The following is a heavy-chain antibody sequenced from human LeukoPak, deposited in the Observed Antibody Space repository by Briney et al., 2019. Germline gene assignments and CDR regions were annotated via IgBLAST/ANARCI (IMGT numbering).Heavy chain of an antibody. CDR1: GFTVSSNY. Sequence: GGSLRLSCAASGFTVSSNYMSWVRQAPGKGLEWVSVIYSGSSTYYADSVKGRFTISRDNSKNTLYLQMNSLRAEDTAVYYCARRVWSGGFDYWGQGTLVTVSS. V-gene: IGHV3-53*01. CDR3: ARRVWSGGFDY. J-gene: IGHJ4*02. CDR2: IYSGSST. D-gene: IGHD3-10*01.